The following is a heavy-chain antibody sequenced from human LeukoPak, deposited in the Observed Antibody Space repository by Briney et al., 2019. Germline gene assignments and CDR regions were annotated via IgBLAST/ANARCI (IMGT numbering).Heavy chain of an antibody. CDR1: GGSISSYY. J-gene: IGHJ5*02. D-gene: IGHD1-26*01. CDR3: ARDHLGSGMVGEFDP. Sequence: KPSETLSLTCTVSGGSISSYYWSWIRQPPGKGLEWIGYIYYSGSTNYNPSLKSRVTISVDTSKNQFSLKLSSVTAADTAVYYCARDHLGSGMVGEFDPWGQGTLVTVSS. CDR2: IYYSGST. V-gene: IGHV4-59*01.